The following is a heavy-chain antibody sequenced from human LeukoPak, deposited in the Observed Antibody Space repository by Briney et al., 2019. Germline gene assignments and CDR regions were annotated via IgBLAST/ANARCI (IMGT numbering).Heavy chain of an antibody. V-gene: IGHV4-34*01. Sequence: SETLSLTCAVYGGSFSGVYWNWIRQPPGKGLEWIGEINHSGVTSYNPSLKSRVTISVDTSKNQFSLNLTSVTAADTAVYYCARESGYIPLDSWGQGTLVTVSS. CDR1: GGSFSGVY. CDR2: INHSGVT. CDR3: ARESGYIPLDS. J-gene: IGHJ5*01. D-gene: IGHD5-12*01.